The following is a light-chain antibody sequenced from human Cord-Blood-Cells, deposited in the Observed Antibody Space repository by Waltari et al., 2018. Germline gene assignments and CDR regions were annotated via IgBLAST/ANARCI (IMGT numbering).Light chain of an antibody. Sequence: QSALTQPASVSGSPGQSITISCTGTSSDVGGYNYVSWYQQHPGKAPKLMIYAVSKRPSGVSNRFSGSKSGSTASLTISGLQAEDEADYYCSSYTSSSTVVFGGGTKLTVL. V-gene: IGLV2-14*01. J-gene: IGLJ2*01. CDR2: AVS. CDR1: SSDVGGYNY. CDR3: SSYTSSSTVV.